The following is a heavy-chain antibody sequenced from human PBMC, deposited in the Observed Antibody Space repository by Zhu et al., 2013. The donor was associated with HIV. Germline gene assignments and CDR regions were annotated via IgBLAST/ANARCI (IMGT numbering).Heavy chain of an antibody. V-gene: IGHV1-2*04. CDR3: ARDITMVQGDHYYYYYGMDV. CDR1: GYTFTGYY. CDR2: INPNSGGT. J-gene: IGHJ6*02. Sequence: QVQLVQSGAEVKKPGASVKVSCKASGYTFTGYYMHWVRQAPGQGLEWMGWINPNSGGTNYAQKFQGWVTMTRDTSISTAYMELSRLRSDDTAVYYCARDITMVQGDHYYYYYGMDVWGQGTTVTVSS. D-gene: IGHD3-10*01.